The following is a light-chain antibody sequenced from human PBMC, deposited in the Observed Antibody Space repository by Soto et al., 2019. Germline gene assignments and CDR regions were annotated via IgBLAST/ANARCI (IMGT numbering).Light chain of an antibody. CDR3: AAWDDTLNGVL. J-gene: IGLJ2*01. CDR1: GGHTTYA. V-gene: IGLV4-69*01. CDR2: LNSDGTH. Sequence: QLVLTQSPSASASLGASVKLTCTVTGGHTTYAIAWHQQQPDKAPRYLMTLNSDGTHFDGDGIPDRFSGSSSGAERYLTISSLQPEDEADYYCAAWDDTLNGVLFGGGTKLTVL.